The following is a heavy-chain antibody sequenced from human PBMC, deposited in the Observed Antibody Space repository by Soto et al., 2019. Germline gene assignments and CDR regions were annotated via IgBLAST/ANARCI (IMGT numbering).Heavy chain of an antibody. J-gene: IGHJ4*02. CDR2: IYYSGNT. D-gene: IGHD6-19*01. CDR3: ARLDGYRSGWIDY. Sequence: SETLSLTCIVSGDSISSYYWSWIRQPPGKRLEWIGYIYYSGNTNYNPSLKSRVTISVDTSKNQFSLKLSSVNTADTAVYYCARLDGYRSGWIDYWGQGTLVT. CDR1: GDSISSYY. V-gene: IGHV4-59*08.